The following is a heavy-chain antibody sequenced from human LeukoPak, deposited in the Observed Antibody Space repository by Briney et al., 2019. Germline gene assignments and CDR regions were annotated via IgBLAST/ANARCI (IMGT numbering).Heavy chain of an antibody. Sequence: PGGSLRLSCVASGFTFSSYSMHWVRQAPGKGLGWVAVISYDGTNKFYADSVKGRFTISRDNSKNTLFVQMKSLRSDDTAVYYCARDPPTGLASGRHDYWGQGTLVTVSS. V-gene: IGHV3-30-3*01. CDR2: ISYDGTNK. CDR3: ARDPPTGLASGRHDY. D-gene: IGHD5-12*01. J-gene: IGHJ4*02. CDR1: GFTFSSYS.